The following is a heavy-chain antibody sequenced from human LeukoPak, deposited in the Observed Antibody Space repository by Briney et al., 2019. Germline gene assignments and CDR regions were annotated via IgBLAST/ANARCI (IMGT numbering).Heavy chain of an antibody. D-gene: IGHD3-22*01. V-gene: IGHV3-74*01. J-gene: IGHJ4*01. CDR2: INSDGSST. Sequence: PGGSLRLSCAASGFTFSSYWMHWVRQAPGKGLVWVSRINSDGSSTSYADSVKGRFTISRDNAKNTLYLQMNSLRAEDTAVYYCAREGYDSSGYYKTDYWGHGTLVTVSS. CDR1: GFTFSSYW. CDR3: AREGYDSSGYYKTDY.